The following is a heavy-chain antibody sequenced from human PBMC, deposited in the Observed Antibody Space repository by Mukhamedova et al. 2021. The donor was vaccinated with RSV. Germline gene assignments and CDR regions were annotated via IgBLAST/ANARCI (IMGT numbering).Heavy chain of an antibody. CDR2: GNT. D-gene: IGHD1-26*01. CDR3: ARELKSWGAFKTFDC. Sequence: GNTDYAQNLQGRVTLTADTSTDTAYMELRNLRSDDTALYFCARELKSWGAFKTFDCWGQGTLITVSS. J-gene: IGHJ4*02. V-gene: IGHV1-18*01.